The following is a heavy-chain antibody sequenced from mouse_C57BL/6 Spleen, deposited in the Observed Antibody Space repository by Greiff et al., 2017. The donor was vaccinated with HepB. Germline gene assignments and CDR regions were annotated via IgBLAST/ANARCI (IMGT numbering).Heavy chain of an antibody. CDR3: ERRSYGSGFAY. CDR2: ISNGGGST. Sequence: DVQLVESGGGLVQPGGSLKLSCAASGFTFSDYYMYWVRQTPEKRLEWVAYISNGGGSTYYPDTVKGRFTISRDNAKNTLYLQMSSLKSEDTAMYYCERRSYGSGFAYWGKGTLVTVSA. J-gene: IGHJ3*01. CDR1: GFTFSDYY. D-gene: IGHD1-1*01. V-gene: IGHV5-12*01.